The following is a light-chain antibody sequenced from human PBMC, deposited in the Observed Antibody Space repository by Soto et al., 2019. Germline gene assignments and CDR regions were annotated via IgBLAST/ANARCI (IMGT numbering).Light chain of an antibody. J-gene: IGKJ2*01. Sequence: EIVMTQSPATLSVSPGERATLSCRASQSVSSNLAWYQQKPGQAPRLLLYGASTRAPGIPARFSGSGSGTEFTLTISSLQSEDFAVYYCQQYNNWYTFGQGTKLEIK. CDR2: GAS. CDR1: QSVSSN. CDR3: QQYNNWYT. V-gene: IGKV3-15*01.